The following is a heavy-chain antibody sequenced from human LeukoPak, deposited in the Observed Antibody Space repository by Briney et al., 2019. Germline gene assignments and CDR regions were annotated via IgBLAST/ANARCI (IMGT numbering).Heavy chain of an antibody. D-gene: IGHD3-16*01. Sequence: PGGSLRLSCAASGFTFSDSAIHWVRQASGKGLEWVGRVRGKGFSDPPAYAASVKDRFTISRDDSESTAYLQMNSLKAEDTAVYYCTVPQSGGNWFDPWGPGTQVTVLS. CDR1: GFTFSDSA. V-gene: IGHV3-73*01. CDR2: VRGKGFSDPP. J-gene: IGHJ5*02. CDR3: TVPQSGGNWFDP.